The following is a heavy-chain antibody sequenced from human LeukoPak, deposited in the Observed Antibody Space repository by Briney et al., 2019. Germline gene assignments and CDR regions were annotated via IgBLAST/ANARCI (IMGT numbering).Heavy chain of an antibody. CDR3: AKDRNDFIDY. J-gene: IGHJ4*02. CDR2: ISSSGGNT. V-gene: IGHV3-23*01. CDR1: GFTFNNNA. Sequence: GGSLRLSCAASGFTFNNNAMSWVRQAPGKGLEWVSSISSSGGNTYYADSVKGRFTISRDNSKNTLYLQMNGLRAEDTAVFYCAKDRNDFIDYWGQGTLVTVSS. D-gene: IGHD3-3*01.